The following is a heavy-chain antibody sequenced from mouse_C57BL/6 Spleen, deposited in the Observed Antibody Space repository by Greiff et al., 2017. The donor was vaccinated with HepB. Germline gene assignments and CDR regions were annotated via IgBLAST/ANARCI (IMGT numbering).Heavy chain of an antibody. CDR2: IDPSDSET. J-gene: IGHJ3*01. CDR1: GYTFTSYW. V-gene: IGHV1-52*01. Sequence: VQLQQPGAELVRPGSSVKLSCKASGYTFTSYWMHWVKQRPIQGLEWIGNIDPSDSETHYNQKFKDKATLTVDKSSSTAYMQLSSLTSEDSAVYYCARVGDYGGFAYWGQVALVTVSA. D-gene: IGHD2-4*01. CDR3: ARVGDYGGFAY.